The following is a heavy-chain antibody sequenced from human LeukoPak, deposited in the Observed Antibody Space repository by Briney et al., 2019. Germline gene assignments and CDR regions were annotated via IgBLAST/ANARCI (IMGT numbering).Heavy chain of an antibody. CDR2: ISGSGGST. CDR1: GFTFSSYG. Sequence: GGSLRLSCAASGFTFSSYGMSWVRQAPGKGLEWVSAISGSGGSTYYADSVKGRFTISRDNSKNTLYLQMNSLRAEDTAVYYCAKDRVGATGNWFDPWGQGTLVTVSS. J-gene: IGHJ5*02. D-gene: IGHD1-26*01. CDR3: AKDRVGATGNWFDP. V-gene: IGHV3-23*01.